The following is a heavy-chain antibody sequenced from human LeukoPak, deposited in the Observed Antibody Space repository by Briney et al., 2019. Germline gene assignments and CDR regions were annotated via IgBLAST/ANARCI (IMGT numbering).Heavy chain of an antibody. CDR1: GFTFSSYG. D-gene: IGHD3-10*01. V-gene: IGHV3-30*02. CDR2: IRYDGSNK. Sequence: PGGSLRLSCAASGFTFSSYGMHWVRPAPGKGLEWVAFIRYDGSNKYYADSVKGRFTISRDNSKNTLYLQMNSLRAEDTAVYYCAKDYGSGSYFDYWGQGTLVTVSS. J-gene: IGHJ4*02. CDR3: AKDYGSGSYFDY.